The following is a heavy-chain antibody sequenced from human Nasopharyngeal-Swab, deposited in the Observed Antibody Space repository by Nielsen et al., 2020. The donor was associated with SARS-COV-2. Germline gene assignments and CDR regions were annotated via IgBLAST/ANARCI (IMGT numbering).Heavy chain of an antibody. CDR3: ASDPPRGVVVPAASNWFDP. CDR1: GGTFSSYA. J-gene: IGHJ5*02. CDR2: IIPIFGTA. V-gene: IGHV1-69*13. D-gene: IGHD2-2*01. Sequence: SSVKVSCKASGGTFSSYAISWVRQAPGQGLEWMGGIIPIFGTANYAQKFQGRVTITADESTSTAYMELSSLRSEDTAVYYCASDPPRGVVVPAASNWFDPWGQGTLVTVSS.